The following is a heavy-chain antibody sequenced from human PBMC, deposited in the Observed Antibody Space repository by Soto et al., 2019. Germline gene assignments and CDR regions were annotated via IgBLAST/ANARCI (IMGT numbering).Heavy chain of an antibody. Sequence: QAQVVQSGAEVRKTGSSVKLSCKASEGTFNSYAIAWVRQAPGQGLEWMGGIIPYYNTLNYAQKFQDRVTITADDSTNTVYMELSSLRSDDTAVYFCASGASRWYPYFFDSWAQGTRVTVSS. V-gene: IGHV1-69*01. CDR1: EGTFNSYA. CDR3: ASGASRWYPYFFDS. D-gene: IGHD6-13*01. CDR2: IIPYYNTL. J-gene: IGHJ4*02.